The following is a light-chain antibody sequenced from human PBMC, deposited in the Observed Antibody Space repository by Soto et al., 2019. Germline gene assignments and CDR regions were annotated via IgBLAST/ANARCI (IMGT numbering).Light chain of an antibody. V-gene: IGKV1-5*03. Sequence: DIQMTQSPSTLSGSVGDRVTITCRASQTIRNWLAWYQQKPGKAPKLLIYKASTLKSGVPSRFSGSGSGTEFTLTISSLQPDDFATYYCQHYHSYSEAFGQGTKVELK. CDR2: KAS. CDR3: QHYHSYSEA. J-gene: IGKJ1*01. CDR1: QTIRNW.